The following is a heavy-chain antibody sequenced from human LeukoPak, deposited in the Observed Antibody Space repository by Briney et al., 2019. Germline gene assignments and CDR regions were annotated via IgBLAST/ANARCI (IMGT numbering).Heavy chain of an antibody. CDR3: AKGPLIEVAGTTWDY. J-gene: IGHJ4*02. Sequence: GGYLRLSCAASGLTFSNYAMSWVRQAPGKGLEWVSAISGSGANTYYADSVKGRFTISRDNSKNTLYLQMNSLRAEDRAIYYCAKGPLIEVAGTTWDYWGQGTLVTVSS. V-gene: IGHV3-23*01. D-gene: IGHD6-19*01. CDR1: GLTFSNYA. CDR2: ISGSGANT.